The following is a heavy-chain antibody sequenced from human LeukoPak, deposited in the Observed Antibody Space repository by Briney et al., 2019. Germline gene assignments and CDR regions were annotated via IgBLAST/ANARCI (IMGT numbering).Heavy chain of an antibody. Sequence: PGGSLRLSCAASGFTFSNYGMHWVRQAPGKGLEWVAFIRYDGSNKYYADSVKGRFTISRDNAKNTLYLQMNSLRPEDAAVYYCAKALFAGRHRQGDFDYWGQGILVTVSS. CDR3: AKALFAGRHRQGDFDY. D-gene: IGHD3-3*01. V-gene: IGHV3-30*02. J-gene: IGHJ4*02. CDR1: GFTFSNYG. CDR2: IRYDGSNK.